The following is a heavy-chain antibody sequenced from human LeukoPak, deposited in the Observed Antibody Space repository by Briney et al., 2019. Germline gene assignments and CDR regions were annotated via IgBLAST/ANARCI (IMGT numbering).Heavy chain of an antibody. V-gene: IGHV1-69*04. CDR2: IIPIFGIA. CDR3: ARDLVGDSPDYYYDMDV. Sequence: GASVKVSCKASGGTFSSYAISWVRQAPGQGLEWMGRIIPIFGIANYAQKFQGRVTITADKSTSTAYMELSSLRSEDTAVYYCARDLVGDSPDYYYDMDVWGQGTTVTVSS. D-gene: IGHD4-17*01. CDR1: GGTFSSYA. J-gene: IGHJ6*02.